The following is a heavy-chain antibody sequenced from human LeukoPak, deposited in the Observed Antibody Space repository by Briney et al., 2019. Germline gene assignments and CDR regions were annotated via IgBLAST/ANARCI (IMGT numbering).Heavy chain of an antibody. CDR2: FSGSGGST. CDR3: ARSGLNRFDY. J-gene: IGHJ4*02. Sequence: HSGGSLRLSCAASEFSVGSNYMTWVRQAPGKGLEWVSTFSGSGGSTYYADSVKGRFSISRDNSKNTLYLQMNSLRAEDTAAYYCARSGLNRFDYWGQGTLVTVSS. D-gene: IGHD2-15*01. V-gene: IGHV3-23*01. CDR1: EFSVGSNY.